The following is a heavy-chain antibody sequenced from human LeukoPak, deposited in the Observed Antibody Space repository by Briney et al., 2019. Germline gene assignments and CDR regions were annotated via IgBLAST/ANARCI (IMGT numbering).Heavy chain of an antibody. J-gene: IGHJ4*02. CDR3: AREENYDLDY. CDR2: ISSTSTTI. D-gene: IGHD3-3*01. V-gene: IGHV3-48*01. CDR1: GFTFSGYH. Sequence: GGSLRLSCAASGFTFSGYHMNWVRQAPGKGLEWVSHISSTSTTIYYADSVKGRFTISRDNARNSLFLQMNSLRAEDTAVYYCAREENYDLDYWGQGTLVTVSS.